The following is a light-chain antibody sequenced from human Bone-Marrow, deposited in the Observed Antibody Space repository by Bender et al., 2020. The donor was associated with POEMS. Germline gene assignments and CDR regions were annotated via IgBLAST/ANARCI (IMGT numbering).Light chain of an antibody. V-gene: IGLV1-40*01. CDR1: SSNTGSGYD. CDR3: YSYAGGNYWV. J-gene: IGLJ3*02. Sequence: QSVLTQPPSVSGAPGQRVTISCTGSSSNTGSGYDINWYQHLPGTAPKLLIYGYNNRPSGVPDRFSGSKSGTSASLASTGLQAEDEGDYYCYSYAGGNYWVFGGGTKLTVL. CDR2: GYN.